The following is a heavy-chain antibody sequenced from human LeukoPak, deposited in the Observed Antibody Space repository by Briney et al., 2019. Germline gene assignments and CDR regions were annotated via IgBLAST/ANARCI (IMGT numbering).Heavy chain of an antibody. CDR1: GFTFSSFA. V-gene: IGHV3-23*01. CDR3: AKRPGYSSGWYTDS. CDR2: ISGSGGST. Sequence: GGSLRLSCAASGFTFSSFAMSWVRQAPGKGLEWVSAISGSGGSTYYADSVKGRFTISRDNSKNTLYLQMNSLRAEDTAVYYCAKRPGYSSGWYTDSWGQGTLVTVSS. D-gene: IGHD6-19*01. J-gene: IGHJ4*02.